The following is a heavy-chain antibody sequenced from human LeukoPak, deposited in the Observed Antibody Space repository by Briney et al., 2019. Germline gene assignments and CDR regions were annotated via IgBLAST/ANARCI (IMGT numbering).Heavy chain of an antibody. CDR1: GFTFDDYA. Sequence: GGSLRLSCAASGFTFDDYAMHWVRRAPGKGLEWVSSISWNSGSIGYADSVKGRFTISRDNARNSLHLQMNSLRAEDTAFYYCAKGIRGYSYGYVYWGQGTLVTVSS. J-gene: IGHJ4*02. CDR2: ISWNSGSI. D-gene: IGHD5-18*01. V-gene: IGHV3-9*01. CDR3: AKGIRGYSYGYVY.